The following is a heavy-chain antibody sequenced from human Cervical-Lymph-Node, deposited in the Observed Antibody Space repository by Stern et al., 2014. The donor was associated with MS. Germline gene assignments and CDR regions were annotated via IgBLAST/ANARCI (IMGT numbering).Heavy chain of an antibody. Sequence: EVQLLQSGAEVKKPGGSLKISCTGSGYSFTSYYILWVRHVPGKGLEWMGIIQPGDSETRYSPSFQGQVTISADKSINTAYLQWRSLKASDTAMYYCARTRYSSSWYTFDPWGQGTLVTVSS. J-gene: IGHJ5*02. CDR1: GYSFTSYY. V-gene: IGHV5-51*03. CDR2: IQPGDSET. D-gene: IGHD6-13*01. CDR3: ARTRYSSSWYTFDP.